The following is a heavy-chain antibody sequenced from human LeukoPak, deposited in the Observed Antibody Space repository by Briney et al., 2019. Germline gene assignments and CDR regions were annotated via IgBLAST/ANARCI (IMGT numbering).Heavy chain of an antibody. CDR3: AREGPSVTPYY. V-gene: IGHV3-7*01. D-gene: IGHD4-17*01. J-gene: IGHJ4*02. Sequence: GGSLRLSCTASGFIFSTYGVHWVRQAPGKGLEWVANIKQDGSEKYYVDSVKGRFTISRDNAKNSLYLQMNSLRAEDTAVYYCAREGPSVTPYYWGQGTLVTVSS. CDR2: IKQDGSEK. CDR1: GFIFSTYG.